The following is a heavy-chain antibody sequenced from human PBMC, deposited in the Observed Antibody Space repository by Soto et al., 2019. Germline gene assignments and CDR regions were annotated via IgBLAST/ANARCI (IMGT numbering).Heavy chain of an antibody. CDR3: AREEKAPLDAFDI. Sequence: QVQLQESGPGLVKPSQTLSLTCTVSGGSISSGGYYWSWIRQHPGKGLEWIGYIYYSGSNYYNPSLKRRVTISVATSKNQFSLKLSSVTAADTAVYYCAREEKAPLDAFDIWGQGTMVTVSS. J-gene: IGHJ3*02. CDR2: IYYSGSN. V-gene: IGHV4-31*03. CDR1: GGSISSGGYY.